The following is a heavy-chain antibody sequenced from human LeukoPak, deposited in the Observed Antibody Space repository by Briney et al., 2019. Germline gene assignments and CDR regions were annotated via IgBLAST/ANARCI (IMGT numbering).Heavy chain of an antibody. CDR3: ARDKQWLWGARWFDP. J-gene: IGHJ5*02. CDR2: MNPNSGNT. CDR1: GYTFTSYD. Sequence: GASVKVSCKASGYTFTSYDINWVRQATGQGLEWIGWMNPNSGNTGYAQKFQGRVTMTRNTSISTAYMELSSLRSEDTAVYYCARDKQWLWGARWFDPWGQGTLVTVSS. V-gene: IGHV1-8*01. D-gene: IGHD6-19*01.